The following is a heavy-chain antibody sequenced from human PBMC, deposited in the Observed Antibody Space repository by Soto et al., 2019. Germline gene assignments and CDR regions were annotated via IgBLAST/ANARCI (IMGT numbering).Heavy chain of an antibody. CDR2: MNPNSGNT. J-gene: IGHJ4*02. CDR1: GYTFTIYD. Sequence: QVQLVQSGAEVKKPGASVKVSCKASGYTFTIYDINWVRQATGQGLEWMGWMNPNSGNTGYAQKFQGRVTMTRNTSISTAYMELSRLRSEDTAVYYCAGANNYAWWSVYYRGREDSWRQGPLVTVSS. D-gene: IGHD3-3*01. CDR3: AGANNYAWWSVYYRGREDS. V-gene: IGHV1-8*01.